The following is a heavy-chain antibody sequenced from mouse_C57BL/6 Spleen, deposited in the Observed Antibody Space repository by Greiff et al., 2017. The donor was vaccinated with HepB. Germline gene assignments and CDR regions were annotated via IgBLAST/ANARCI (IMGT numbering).Heavy chain of an antibody. D-gene: IGHD2-2*01. V-gene: IGHV1-64*01. CDR2: IHPNSGST. J-gene: IGHJ2*01. Sequence: QVQLQQSGAELVKPGASVKLSCKASGYTFTSYWIHWVKQRPGQGLEWIGMIHPNSGSTNYNEKFKSKATLTVDKSSSTAYMQLSSLTSEDSAVYYCARSENGYGGGYWGQGTTLTVSS. CDR1: GYTFTSYW. CDR3: ARSENGYGGGY.